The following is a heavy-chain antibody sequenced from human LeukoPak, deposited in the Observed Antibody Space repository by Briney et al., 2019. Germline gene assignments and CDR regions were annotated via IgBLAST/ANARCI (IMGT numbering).Heavy chain of an antibody. V-gene: IGHV4-39*01. CDR1: GGYICCSRYY. CDR2: IYYSGST. CDR3: ARPYGAAVLD. D-gene: IGHD4-17*01. Sequence: SETLFHTCSVSGGYICCSRYYSGWIRQPPGKGLEWIGSIYYSGSTYYNPSLKSRVTISVDTSKNQFSLKLSSVTAADTAVYYGARPYGAAVLDWGQGTLVTVSS. J-gene: IGHJ4*02.